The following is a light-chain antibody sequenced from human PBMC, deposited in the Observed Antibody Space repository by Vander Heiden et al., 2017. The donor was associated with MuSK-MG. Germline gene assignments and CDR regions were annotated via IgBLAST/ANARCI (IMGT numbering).Light chain of an antibody. CDR1: ALPKKY. V-gene: IGLV3-10*01. Sequence: SSALKQPRSVAVWPGQRARITCSGDALPKKYAYWYQQKSGQAPVLVIYEDSKRPSGIPDRFSGSSSGTMATLTISGAQVEYEADYYCYSTDSSEAVFGGGTKLTVL. J-gene: IGLJ2*01. CDR2: EDS. CDR3: YSTDSSEAV.